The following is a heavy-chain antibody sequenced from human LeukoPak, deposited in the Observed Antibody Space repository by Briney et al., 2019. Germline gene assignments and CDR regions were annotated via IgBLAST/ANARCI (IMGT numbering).Heavy chain of an antibody. V-gene: IGHV1-2*06. Sequence: GASVEVSCKASGYTFTGYYMHWVRQAPGQGLEWMGRINPNSGGTNYAQKFQGRVTMTRDTSISTAYMELSRLRSDDTAVYYCARDLILVTSSDYFDYWGQGTLVTVSS. J-gene: IGHJ4*02. CDR2: INPNSGGT. CDR1: GYTFTGYY. CDR3: ARDLILVTSSDYFDY. D-gene: IGHD2-21*02.